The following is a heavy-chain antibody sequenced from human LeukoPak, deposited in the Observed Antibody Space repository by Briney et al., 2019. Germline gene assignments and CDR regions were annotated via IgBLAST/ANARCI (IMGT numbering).Heavy chain of an antibody. CDR2: INHSGST. V-gene: IGHV4-34*01. CDR3: ARPGWYYYDSSGYPIDY. Sequence: SETLSLTCAVYGGSFSGYYWSWIRQPPGKGLEWIGEINHSGSTNYNPSLKSRVTISVDTSKNQFSLKLSSVTAADTAVYYCARPGWYYYDSSGYPIDYWGQGTLVTVSS. D-gene: IGHD3-22*01. J-gene: IGHJ4*02. CDR1: GGSFSGYY.